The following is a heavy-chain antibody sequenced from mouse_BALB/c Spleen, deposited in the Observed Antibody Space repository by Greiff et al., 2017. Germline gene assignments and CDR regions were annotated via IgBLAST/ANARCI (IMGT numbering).Heavy chain of an antibody. J-gene: IGHJ3*01. V-gene: IGHV1S56*01. CDR2: IYPGDGST. Sequence: VQLQQSRPELVKPGASVKMSCKASGYTFTSYYIHWVKQRPGQGLEWIGWIYPGDGSTKYNEKFKGKTTLTADKSSSTAYMLLSSLTSEDSAIYFCAMGDYDGFAYWGQGTLVTVSA. CDR1: GYTFTSYY. D-gene: IGHD2-4*01. CDR3: AMGDYDGFAY.